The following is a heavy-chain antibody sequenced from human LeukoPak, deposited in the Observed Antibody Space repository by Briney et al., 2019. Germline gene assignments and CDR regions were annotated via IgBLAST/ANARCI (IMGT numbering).Heavy chain of an antibody. V-gene: IGHV3-7*01. J-gene: IGHJ4*02. Sequence: GGSLRLPCAASGFTFSGYWMHWFRQAPGKGLEWVANLKQDGSGKHFADSVKGRFTISRDNAENSLYLQMNSLRAEDTAMYYCARGTIAAPGTDYWGQGTLVTVSS. CDR3: ARGTIAAPGTDY. CDR2: LKQDGSGK. D-gene: IGHD6-13*01. CDR1: GFTFSGYW.